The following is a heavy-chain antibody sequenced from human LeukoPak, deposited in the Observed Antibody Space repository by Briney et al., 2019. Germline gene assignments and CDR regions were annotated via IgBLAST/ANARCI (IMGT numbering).Heavy chain of an antibody. CDR3: ARGQTGDY. CDR2: ISYDGSNK. Sequence: GGSLRLSCAASGFTFSSYSMNWVRQAPGKGLEWVAVISYDGSNKYYADSVKGRFTISRDNSKNTLYLQMNSLRAEDTAVYYCARGQTGDYWGQGTLVTVSS. J-gene: IGHJ4*02. D-gene: IGHD1-26*01. V-gene: IGHV3-30*03. CDR1: GFTFSSYS.